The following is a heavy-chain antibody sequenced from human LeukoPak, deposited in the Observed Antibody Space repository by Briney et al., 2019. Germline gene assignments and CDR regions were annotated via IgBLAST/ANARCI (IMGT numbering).Heavy chain of an antibody. V-gene: IGHV3-7*01. Sequence: GGSLRLSCAASGFSFSSYWMSWVRQTPENGLEFVGNIDRDGGVRNYMDSLKGRCTTSRDNGKKSLYLEIDSLRADDTAVYYCARDPGSSAFDLWGRGALVTVSS. CDR2: IDRDGGVR. CDR1: GFSFSSYW. J-gene: IGHJ4*02. CDR3: ARDPGSSAFDL. D-gene: IGHD1-14*01.